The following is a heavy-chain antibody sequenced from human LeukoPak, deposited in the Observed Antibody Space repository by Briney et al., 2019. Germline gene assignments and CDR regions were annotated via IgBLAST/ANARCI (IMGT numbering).Heavy chain of an antibody. D-gene: IGHD4-23*01. CDR3: ARLPSMTMVVTDAFDI. J-gene: IGHJ3*02. CDR1: GGTFSSYA. V-gene: IGHV1-69*05. Sequence: SVKVSCKASGGTFSSYAISWVRQAPGQGLEWMGRIIPIFGTANYAQKFQGRVTITTDESTSTAYMELSSLRSEDTAVYYCARLPSMTMVVTDAFDIWGQGTMVTVSS. CDR2: IIPIFGTA.